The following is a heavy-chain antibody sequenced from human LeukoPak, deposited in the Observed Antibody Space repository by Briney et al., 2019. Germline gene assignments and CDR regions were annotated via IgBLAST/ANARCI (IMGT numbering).Heavy chain of an antibody. V-gene: IGHV3-30-3*01. CDR3: ARVRTVTYYGMDV. CDR1: GFTFSSYA. CDR2: ISYDGSNK. J-gene: IGHJ6*04. D-gene: IGHD4-17*01. Sequence: PGRSLRLSCAASGFTFSSYAMHWVRQAPGKGLEWVAVISYDGSNKYYADSVKGRFTISRDNSKNTLYLQMNSLRAEDTAVYYCARVRTVTYYGMDVWGKGTTVTVSS.